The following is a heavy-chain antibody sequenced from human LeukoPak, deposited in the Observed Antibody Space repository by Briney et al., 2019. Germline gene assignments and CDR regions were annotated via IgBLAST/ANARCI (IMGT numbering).Heavy chain of an antibody. CDR3: VRDQVRGWGTYFYYHDGADV. CDR1: GFTFSSYA. V-gene: IGHV3-74*03. J-gene: IGHJ6*02. Sequence: PGGSLRLSCAASGFTFSSYAMHWVRQAPGKELVSVARLSSDGTSATYADSVRGRFTISRDNTKNTVYLQMNNLRVEDTAVYYCVRDQVRGWGTYFYYHDGADVWGQGTTVSVSS. D-gene: IGHD6-19*01. CDR2: LSSDGTSA.